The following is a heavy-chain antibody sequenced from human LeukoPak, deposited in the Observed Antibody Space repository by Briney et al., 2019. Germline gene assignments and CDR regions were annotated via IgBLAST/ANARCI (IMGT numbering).Heavy chain of an antibody. CDR2: ISGSGGST. D-gene: IGHD6-19*01. J-gene: IGHJ4*02. CDR3: AKGRRDTLRIAVAGYFDY. Sequence: PGGTLRLSCAASGFTFSSYGMSWVRQAPGKGLEWVSAISGSGGSTYYADSVKGRFTISRDSSKNTLYLQMNSLRAEDTAVYYCAKGRRDTLRIAVAGYFDYWGQGTLVTVSS. V-gene: IGHV3-23*01. CDR1: GFTFSSYG.